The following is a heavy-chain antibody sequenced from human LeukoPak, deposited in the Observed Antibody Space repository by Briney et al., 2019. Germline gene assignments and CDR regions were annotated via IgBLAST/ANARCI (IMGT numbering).Heavy chain of an antibody. CDR2: IKSKTDGGTT. D-gene: IGHD6-19*01. CDR3: TTDSGYSSGWYDY. CDR1: GFTFSNAW. Sequence: GGSLRLSCAASGFTFSNAWMNWVRQAPGKGLEWVGRIKSKTDGGTTDYAAPVKGRFTILRDDSKNTLYLQMNSLKTEDTAVYYCTTDSGYSSGWYDYWGQGTLVTVSS. J-gene: IGHJ4*02. V-gene: IGHV3-15*07.